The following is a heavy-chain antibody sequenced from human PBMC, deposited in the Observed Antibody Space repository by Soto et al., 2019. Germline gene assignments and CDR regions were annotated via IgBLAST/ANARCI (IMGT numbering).Heavy chain of an antibody. CDR2: ISYDGSNK. V-gene: IGHV3-30-3*01. D-gene: IGHD2-15*01. CDR1: GFTFSSYA. CDR3: ARAGCDGGSCYTLVGLRYGMDV. Sequence: QVQLVESGGGVVQPGRSLRLSCAASGFTFSSYAMHWVRQAPGKGLEWVAVISYDGSNKYYADSVKGRFTISRDNSKNKLYLQMNSLRAEDMAVYYCARAGCDGGSCYTLVGLRYGMDVWGQGTTVTVSS. J-gene: IGHJ6*01.